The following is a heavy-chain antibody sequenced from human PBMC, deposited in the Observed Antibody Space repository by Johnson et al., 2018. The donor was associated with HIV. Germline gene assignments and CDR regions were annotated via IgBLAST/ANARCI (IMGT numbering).Heavy chain of an antibody. CDR1: GFTFSSYA. V-gene: IGHV3-30*09. D-gene: IGHD6-13*01. CDR3: AITAAEDAFDI. CDR2: ISYDGSNK. Sequence: VQLVESGGGVVQPGRSLRLSCAASGFTFSSYAMHWVRQAPGKGLEWVAVISYDGSNKFYADSVKGRFAISRDNSKNTLYLQMNSLRAEDTAVYYCAITAAEDAFDIWGQGTMVTVS. J-gene: IGHJ3*02.